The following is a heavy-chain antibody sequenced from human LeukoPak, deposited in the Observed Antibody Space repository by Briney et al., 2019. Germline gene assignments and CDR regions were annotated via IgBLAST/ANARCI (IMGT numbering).Heavy chain of an antibody. CDR2: ISYDGSNE. V-gene: IGHV3-30*18. CDR3: AKGYGSGSLSFDY. J-gene: IGHJ4*02. D-gene: IGHD3-10*01. CDR1: GITFSTYW. Sequence: PGGSLRLSCAGSGITFSTYWMHWVRQAPGKGLEWVTFISYDGSNEYYADSVKGRFTISRDNSKNTLYLQMNSLRAEDTAVYYCAKGYGSGSLSFDYWGQGTLVTVSS.